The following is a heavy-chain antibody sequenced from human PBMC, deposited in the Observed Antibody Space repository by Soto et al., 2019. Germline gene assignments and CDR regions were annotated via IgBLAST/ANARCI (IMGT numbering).Heavy chain of an antibody. CDR3: ARVLYYDFWSGYPRYYFDY. Sequence: SESLSLTCAVYGGSFSGYYWSWIRQPPGKGLEWIGEINHSGSTNYNPSLKSRVTISVDTSKSQFSLKLSSVTAADTAVYYCARVLYYDFWSGYPRYYFDYWGQGTLVTVSS. V-gene: IGHV4-34*01. CDR2: INHSGST. J-gene: IGHJ4*02. D-gene: IGHD3-3*01. CDR1: GGSFSGYY.